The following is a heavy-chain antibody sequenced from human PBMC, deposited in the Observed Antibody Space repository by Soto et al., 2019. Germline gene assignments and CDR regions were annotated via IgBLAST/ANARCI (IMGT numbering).Heavy chain of an antibody. Sequence: QVQLVQSGAEVKKPGASVQVSCKASGYTFTSYGITWVRQAPGQGLEWKGWIRAYNGNTNYAQKLQGRVTRTTDTSTSTAYMELRRLRSDDTDVYCCARDLYCDYLPVDYWGQGTLVTVSS. CDR3: ARDLYCDYLPVDY. J-gene: IGHJ4*02. CDR1: GYTFTSYG. V-gene: IGHV1-18*01. D-gene: IGHD4-17*01. CDR2: IRAYNGNT.